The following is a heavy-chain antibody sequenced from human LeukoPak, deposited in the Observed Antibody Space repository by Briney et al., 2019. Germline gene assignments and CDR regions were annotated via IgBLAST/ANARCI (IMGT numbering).Heavy chain of an antibody. CDR2: ISYDGSNK. D-gene: IGHD3-3*01. J-gene: IGHJ6*02. Sequence: GGSLRLSCAASGFTFSSYAMHWVRQAPGKGLEWVAVISYDGSNKYYADSVKGRFTISRDNSKNTLYLQMNSLRAEDTAVYYCARSLAYYDFWSGYQNYYYYYGMDVWGQGTTVTVSS. CDR3: ARSLAYYDFWSGYQNYYYYYGMDV. CDR1: GFTFSSYA. V-gene: IGHV3-30-3*01.